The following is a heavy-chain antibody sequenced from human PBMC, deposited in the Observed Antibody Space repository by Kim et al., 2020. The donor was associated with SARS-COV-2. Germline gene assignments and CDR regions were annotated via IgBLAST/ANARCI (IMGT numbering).Heavy chain of an antibody. J-gene: IGHJ3*02. V-gene: IGHV6-1*01. CDR3: ARDAQLVRAFDI. D-gene: IGHD6-6*01. Sequence: YAVAVKMRTTINPDTSKNQFSLQLNSVTPEDTAVYYCARDAQLVRAFDIWGQGTMVTVYS.